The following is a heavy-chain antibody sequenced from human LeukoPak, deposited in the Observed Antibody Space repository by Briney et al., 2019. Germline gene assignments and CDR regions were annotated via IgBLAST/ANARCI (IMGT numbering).Heavy chain of an antibody. V-gene: IGHV4-4*07. D-gene: IGHD3-3*01. CDR3: ARDQSVGDFWSGYYNPYYFDY. CDR2: IYTSGST. CDR1: GGSISSYY. Sequence: SETLSLTCTVSGGSISSYYWSWIRQPAGKGLEWIGHIYTSGSTNYNPSLKSRVTMSVDTSKNQFSLKLSSVTAADTAVYYCARDQSVGDFWSGYYNPYYFDYWGQGTLVTVSS. J-gene: IGHJ4*02.